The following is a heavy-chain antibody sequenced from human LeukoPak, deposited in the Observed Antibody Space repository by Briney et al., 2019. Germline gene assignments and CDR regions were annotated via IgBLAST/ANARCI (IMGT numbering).Heavy chain of an antibody. Sequence: GGSLRLSCAASGFTFSSYAMHWVRRAPGKGLEWVAVISYDGSNKYYADSVKGRFTISRDNSKNTLYLQMNSLRAEDTAVYYCARDPGYCSSTSCFFDYWGQGTLVTVSS. V-gene: IGHV3-30*04. CDR3: ARDPGYCSSTSCFFDY. CDR2: ISYDGSNK. J-gene: IGHJ4*02. CDR1: GFTFSSYA. D-gene: IGHD2-2*03.